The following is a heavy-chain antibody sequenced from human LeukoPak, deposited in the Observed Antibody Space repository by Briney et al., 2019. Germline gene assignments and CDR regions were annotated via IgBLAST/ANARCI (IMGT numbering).Heavy chain of an antibody. Sequence: GGSLRLSCTASGFTFSDSYMTWIRQAPGKGLEWVSYISNSGREINYADSVKGRFTISRDNAMSSLYLQMNSLRVEDTAVYYCGRGHWGLDYWGQGTLVTVSS. CDR3: GRGHWGLDY. CDR1: GFTFSDSY. D-gene: IGHD7-27*01. V-gene: IGHV3-11*04. J-gene: IGHJ4*02. CDR2: ISNSGREI.